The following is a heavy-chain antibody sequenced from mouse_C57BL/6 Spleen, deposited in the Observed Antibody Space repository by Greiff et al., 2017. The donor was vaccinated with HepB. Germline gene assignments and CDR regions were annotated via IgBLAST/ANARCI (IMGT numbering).Heavy chain of an antibody. J-gene: IGHJ3*01. Sequence: VHVKQSGAELVRTGASVKLSCTASGFNIKDDYMHWVKQRPEQGLEWIGWIDPENGDTEYASKFQGKATITADTSSNTAYLQLSSLTSEDTAVYYCTSYGSSYPWFAYWGQGTLVTVSA. CDR2: IDPENGDT. CDR1: GFNIKDDY. V-gene: IGHV14-4*01. D-gene: IGHD1-1*01. CDR3: TSYGSSYPWFAY.